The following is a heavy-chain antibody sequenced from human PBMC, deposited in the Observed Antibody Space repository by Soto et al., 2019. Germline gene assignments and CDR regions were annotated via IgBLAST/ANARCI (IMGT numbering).Heavy chain of an antibody. CDR3: VKDGADTGTYYFDY. V-gene: IGHV3-30*18. CDR1: NFTFSNYG. Sequence: VQLVESGGGVVQPGRSLRLSCAASNFTFSNYGMHWVRQAPGKGLEWVALISNDGSNKYYTDSVKGRFTISRDNSRNTLSLQMHSLRADDTAVYYCVKDGADTGTYYFDYWGQGTLITVSS. J-gene: IGHJ4*02. D-gene: IGHD1-26*01. CDR2: ISNDGSNK.